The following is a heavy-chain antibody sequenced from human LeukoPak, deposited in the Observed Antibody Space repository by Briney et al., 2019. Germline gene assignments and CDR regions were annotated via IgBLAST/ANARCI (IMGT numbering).Heavy chain of an antibody. V-gene: IGHV3-23*01. J-gene: IGHJ4*02. CDR3: AKKVGLVSAPLYYFDV. CDR1: GFAFSRYA. CDR2: ISGPAGSR. Sequence: GGSLRLSCAASGFAFSRYAMSWVRQAPGKGREWVSAISGPAGSRDYADSVKGRFTISRDNYKNTLFLQMNSLRAEDTAIYYCAKKVGLVSAPLYYFDVWGKGTLVTVSS. D-gene: IGHD5/OR15-5a*01.